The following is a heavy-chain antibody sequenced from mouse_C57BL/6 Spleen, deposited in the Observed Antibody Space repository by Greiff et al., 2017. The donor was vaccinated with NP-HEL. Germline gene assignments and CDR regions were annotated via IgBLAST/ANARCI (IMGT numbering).Heavy chain of an antibody. CDR2: ISSGSSTI. Sequence: EVQRVESGGGLVKPGGSLKLSCAASGFTFSDYGMHWVRQAPEKGLEWVAYISSGSSTIYYADTVKGRFTISRDNAKNTLFLQMTSLRSEDTAMYYCARPTVAYAMDYWGQGTSVTVSS. CDR3: ARPTVAYAMDY. D-gene: IGHD1-1*01. V-gene: IGHV5-17*01. J-gene: IGHJ4*01. CDR1: GFTFSDYG.